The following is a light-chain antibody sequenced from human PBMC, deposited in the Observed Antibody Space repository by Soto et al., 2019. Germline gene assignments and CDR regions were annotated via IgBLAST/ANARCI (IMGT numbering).Light chain of an antibody. CDR3: QQYGSAPRT. V-gene: IGKV3-20*01. CDR2: GAS. CDR1: QSVSSSY. Sequence: EIVLTQSPGTLSLSPGERATLSCRASQSVSSSYLAWYQQKPGQAPRLLIYGASSRDTGIPDRFSGSGSGTDFTLTLSRLEPEDFAVYYCQQYGSAPRTFGQGTKVEIK. J-gene: IGKJ1*01.